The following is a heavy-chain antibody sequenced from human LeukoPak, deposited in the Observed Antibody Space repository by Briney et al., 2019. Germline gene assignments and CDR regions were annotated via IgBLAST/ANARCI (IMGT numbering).Heavy chain of an antibody. CDR1: GGSISSCSYY. CDR3: ASRSGGSSNVDP. J-gene: IGHJ5*02. Sequence: SETLSLTCTVSGGSISSCSYYWGWIRQPPGKGLEWIGSIYYSGSTYYNPSLKSRVTISVDTSKNQFSLKLSSVTAADTAVYYCASRSGGSSNVDPWGQGTLVTVSS. V-gene: IGHV4-39*07. CDR2: IYYSGST. D-gene: IGHD2-15*01.